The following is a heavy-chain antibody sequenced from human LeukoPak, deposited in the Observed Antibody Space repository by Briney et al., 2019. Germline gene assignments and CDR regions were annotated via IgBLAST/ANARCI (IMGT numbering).Heavy chain of an antibody. CDR1: VGSISSHY. CDR2: IHYSGTT. V-gene: IGHV4-59*11. J-gene: IGHJ4*02. Sequence: SETLSLTCTVSVGSISSHYWSWIRQPPGKGLEWIAYIHYSGTTNYNPSLKSRVTISVDTSKNQFSLKLTSVTAADTAVYYCARHSVRVPVAGTSYFDYWGQGTLVTVSS. D-gene: IGHD6-19*01. CDR3: ARHSVRVPVAGTSYFDY.